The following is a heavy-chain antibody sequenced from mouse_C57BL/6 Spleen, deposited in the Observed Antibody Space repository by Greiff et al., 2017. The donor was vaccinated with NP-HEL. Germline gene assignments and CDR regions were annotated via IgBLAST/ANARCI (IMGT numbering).Heavy chain of an antibody. D-gene: IGHD2-2*01. J-gene: IGHJ4*01. CDR2: IYPSDSET. CDR3: ARRQWLRRAMDY. CDR1: GYTFTSYW. Sequence: QVQLQQPGAELVRPGSSVKLSCKASGYTFTSYWMDWVKQRPGQGLEWIGNIYPSDSETHYNQKFKDKATLTVDKSSSTAYMQLSSLTSEDSAVYYCARRQWLRRAMDYWGQGTSVTVSS. V-gene: IGHV1-61*01.